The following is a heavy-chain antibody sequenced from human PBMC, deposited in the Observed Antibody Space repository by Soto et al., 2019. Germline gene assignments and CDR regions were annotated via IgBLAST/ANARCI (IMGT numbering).Heavy chain of an antibody. Sequence: EVQLVESGGGLVKPGGSLRLSCAASGFTFSSYTMSWVRQAPGKGLEWVSSISSSTNYIYYAGSVKGRFTISRDNAKNSLYLQMNSLIVEDTAVYYCARGVGGSWNDYWGQGTLVTVSS. CDR3: ARGVGGSWNDY. CDR1: GFTFSSYT. D-gene: IGHD6-13*01. CDR2: ISSSTNYI. J-gene: IGHJ4*02. V-gene: IGHV3-21*06.